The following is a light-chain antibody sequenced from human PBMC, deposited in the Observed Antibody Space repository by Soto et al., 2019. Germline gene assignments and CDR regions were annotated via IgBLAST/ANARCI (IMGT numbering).Light chain of an antibody. CDR1: SSDVGGYNY. CDR3: SSYTSSSTLV. Sequence: QSALTQPASVSGSPGQSITISCTGTSSDVGGYNYVSWYQQHPGKAPKLMIYEVSNRPSGVSNRFSGSKSGNTASLTISGLQAEDEADYYCSSYTSSSTLVIRTGTKVTVL. V-gene: IGLV2-14*01. CDR2: EVS. J-gene: IGLJ1*01.